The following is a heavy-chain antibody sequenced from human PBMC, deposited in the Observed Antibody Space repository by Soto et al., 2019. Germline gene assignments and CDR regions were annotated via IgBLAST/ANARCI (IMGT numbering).Heavy chain of an antibody. J-gene: IGHJ4*02. CDR1: GFTFSSYW. V-gene: IGHV3-7*03. CDR3: ARISVRGDYVDQSFDY. CDR2: IKQDGSEK. Sequence: GGSLRLSCAASGFTFSSYWMSWVRQAPGKGLEWVANIKQDGSEKYYVDSAKGRFTISRDNAKNSLYLQMNSLRAEDTAVYYCARISVRGDYVDQSFDYWGQGTLVTVSS. D-gene: IGHD4-17*01.